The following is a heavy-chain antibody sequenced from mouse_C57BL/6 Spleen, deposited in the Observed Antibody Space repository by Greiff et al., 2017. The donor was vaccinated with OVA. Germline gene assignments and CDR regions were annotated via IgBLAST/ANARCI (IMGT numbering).Heavy chain of an antibody. V-gene: IGHV1-69*01. CDR2: IDPSSSYS. Sequence: QVQLQPSGAELVMPGASVKLSCKASGYTFTLYWMHWVKQRPGQGLEWIGEIDPSSSYSHYNQKFKGKSTMTVDKYSSTVYTEVSGLTSDESAVYYSARGPFWGQGTLVTVSA. J-gene: IGHJ3*01. CDR3: ARGPF. CDR1: GYTFTLYW.